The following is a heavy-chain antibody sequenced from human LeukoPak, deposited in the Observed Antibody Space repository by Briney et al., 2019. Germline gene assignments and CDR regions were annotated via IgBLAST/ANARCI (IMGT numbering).Heavy chain of an antibody. Sequence: GGSLRLSCAASGFTVSTNSMSWVRQAPGKGLEWVSHVYSGGNTYYADSVRGRFTISRDNSKNTLYLQMNSLRAEDTAVYYCARGDTGYSSTWGPYFDFWGQGSLVTVSS. J-gene: IGHJ4*02. CDR1: GFTVSTNS. CDR3: ARGDTGYSSTWGPYFDF. V-gene: IGHV3-53*01. CDR2: VYSGGNT. D-gene: IGHD6-13*01.